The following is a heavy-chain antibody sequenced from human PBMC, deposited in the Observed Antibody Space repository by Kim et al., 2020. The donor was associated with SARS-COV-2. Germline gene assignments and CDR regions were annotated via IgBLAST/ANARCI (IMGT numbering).Heavy chain of an antibody. CDR1: GGSISSGGYY. CDR2: IYYSGST. J-gene: IGHJ5*02. V-gene: IGHV4-31*03. CDR3: ARVLAQDWFGVSNNWFDP. D-gene: IGHD3-3*01. Sequence: SETLSLTCTVSGGSISSGGYYWSWIRQHPGKGLEWIGYIYYSGSTYYNPSLKSRVTISVDTSKNQFSLKLSSVTAADTAVYYCARVLAQDWFGVSNNWFDPWGQGTLVTVSS.